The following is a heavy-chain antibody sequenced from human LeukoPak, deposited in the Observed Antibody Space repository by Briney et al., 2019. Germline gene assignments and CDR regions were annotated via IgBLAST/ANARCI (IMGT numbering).Heavy chain of an antibody. CDR3: TRGYVGIDY. CDR1: GFTFTTYW. D-gene: IGHD5-12*01. Sequence: GGSLRLSCAASGFTFTTYWMSWVRQAPGKVLVWVSRINSDGSSTVYADSVKGRFTISRDNAKNTLYLQMNSLRAEDTAVYYCTRGYVGIDYWGQGTLVTVSS. V-gene: IGHV3-74*01. J-gene: IGHJ4*02. CDR2: INSDGSST.